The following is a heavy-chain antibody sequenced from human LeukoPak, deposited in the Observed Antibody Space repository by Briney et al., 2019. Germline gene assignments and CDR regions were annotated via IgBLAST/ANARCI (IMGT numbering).Heavy chain of an antibody. CDR2: IYFSGHT. D-gene: IGHD5-12*01. Sequence: SGTLSLTCTVSGTSINDYYWSWIRQPPGKRLEWIGYIYFSGHTNYSPPLKSRVTMSLDAPRDHFSLQLNSVTPADTAVYYCARGHGYSCHALAYWGQGSLVTVSS. CDR3: ARGHGYSCHALAY. V-gene: IGHV4-59*01. J-gene: IGHJ4*02. CDR1: GTSINDYY.